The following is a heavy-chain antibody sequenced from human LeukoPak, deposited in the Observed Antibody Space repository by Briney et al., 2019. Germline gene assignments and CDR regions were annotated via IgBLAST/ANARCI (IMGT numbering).Heavy chain of an antibody. J-gene: IGHJ4*02. Sequence: KPSETVSLTCTVSGGSISSSSYYWGWIRQPPGKGLEWIGSIYYSGSTYYNPSLKSRVTISVDTSKNQFSLKLSSVTAADTAVYYCARRGSGGSWSGDHCIDYWGQGTLVTVSS. CDR1: GGSISSSSYY. V-gene: IGHV4-39*07. D-gene: IGHD2-15*01. CDR3: ARRGSGGSWSGDHCIDY. CDR2: IYYSGST.